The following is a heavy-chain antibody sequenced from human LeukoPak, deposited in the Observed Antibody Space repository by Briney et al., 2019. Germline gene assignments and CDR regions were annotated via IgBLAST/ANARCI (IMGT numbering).Heavy chain of an antibody. CDR2: IYYSGST. V-gene: IGHV4-39*01. Sequence: SETLSLTCTVSGGSISSSSYYWGWIRQSPGKGREWIGSIYYSGSTYYNPSLKSRVTISVDTSKNQFSLKLSSVTAADTAVYYCARSDYDFWSGYNWFDPWGQGTLVTVSS. CDR3: ARSDYDFWSGYNWFDP. CDR1: GGSISSSSYY. D-gene: IGHD3-3*01. J-gene: IGHJ5*02.